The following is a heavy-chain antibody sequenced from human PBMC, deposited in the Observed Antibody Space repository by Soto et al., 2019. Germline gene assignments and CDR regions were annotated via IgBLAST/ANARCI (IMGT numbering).Heavy chain of an antibody. J-gene: IGHJ4*02. CDR3: AREGESITGTTIFDY. CDR1: GYTFTSYG. V-gene: IGHV1-18*01. CDR2: ISAYNGNT. Sequence: GASVKVSCKASGYTFTSYGISWVRQAPGQGLEWMGWISAYNGNTNYAQKLQGRVTMTTDTSTSTAYMELRSLRSDDTAVYYCAREGESITGTTIFDYWGQGTLVTVSS. D-gene: IGHD1-7*01.